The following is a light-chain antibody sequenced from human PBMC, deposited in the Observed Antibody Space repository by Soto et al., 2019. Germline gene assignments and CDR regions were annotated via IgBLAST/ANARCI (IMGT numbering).Light chain of an antibody. V-gene: IGLV6-57*04. CDR3: QSFDDNNQGV. CDR1: SGNIAVNY. CDR2: EDD. Sequence: NFMLTQPLSVSESPGKTITISCTRSSGNIAVNYVQWYQQRPGSAPSVVIFEDDKRPSGVPARFSGSIDSSSNSASLTISGLKTEDVADYYCQSFDDNNQGVCGSGTKLTVL. J-gene: IGLJ1*01.